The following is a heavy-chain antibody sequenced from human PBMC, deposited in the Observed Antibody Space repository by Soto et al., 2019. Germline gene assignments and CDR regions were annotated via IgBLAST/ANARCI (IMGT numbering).Heavy chain of an antibody. V-gene: IGHV4-34*01. CDR1: GGSFSGYY. CDR2: INHSGST. J-gene: IGHJ3*02. D-gene: IGHD2-15*01. Sequence: SETLSLTCAVYGGSFSGYYWSWIRQPPGKGLEWIGEINHSGSTNYNPSLKSRVTISVDTSKNQFSLKLSSVTAADTAVYYCARENPVYCSGGSCYRDAFDIWSQGTMVTVSS. CDR3: ARENPVYCSGGSCYRDAFDI.